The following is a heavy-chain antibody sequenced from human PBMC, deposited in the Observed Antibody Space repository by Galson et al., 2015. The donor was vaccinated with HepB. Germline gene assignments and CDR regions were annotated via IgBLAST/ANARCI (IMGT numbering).Heavy chain of an antibody. CDR2: ISESGGST. V-gene: IGHV3-23*01. J-gene: IGHJ2*01. Sequence: SLRLSCAASGSTFSSYAMTWVRQAPGKGLEWVSAISESGGSTYYADSVKGRFTVSRDNSKNTLYLQMNSLRAEDTAVYYCAKVAGDWWYFDLWGRGTLVTVCS. CDR1: GSTFSSYA. CDR3: AKVAGDWWYFDL. D-gene: IGHD6-19*01.